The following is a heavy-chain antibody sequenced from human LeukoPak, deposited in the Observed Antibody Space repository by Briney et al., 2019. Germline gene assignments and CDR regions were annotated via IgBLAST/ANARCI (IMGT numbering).Heavy chain of an antibody. CDR2: ISSSGSTI. V-gene: IGHV3-48*03. J-gene: IGHJ5*02. CDR3: AKTPRPSGPFDP. CDR1: GFTFSSYE. D-gene: IGHD4-23*01. Sequence: GGSLRLSCAASGFTFSSYEMNWVRQAPGKGLEWVSYISSSGSTIYYADSVKGRFTISRDNAKNSLYLQMNSLRVEDTAVYYCAKTPRPSGPFDPWGQGTLVTVSS.